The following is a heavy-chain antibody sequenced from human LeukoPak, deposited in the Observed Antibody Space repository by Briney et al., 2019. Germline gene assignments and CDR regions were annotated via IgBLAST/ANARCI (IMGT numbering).Heavy chain of an antibody. CDR1: GFTFSSYW. V-gene: IGHV3-21*01. CDR2: ISSSSSYI. J-gene: IGHJ6*02. D-gene: IGHD2-2*01. CDR3: ARDRYRSAAMGSYYYYYGMDV. Sequence: GGSLRLSCAASGFTFSSYWMSWVRQAPGKGLEWVSSISSSSSYIYYADSVKGRFTISRDNAKNSLYLQMNSLRAEDTAVYYCARDRYRSAAMGSYYYYYGMDVWGQGTTVTVSS.